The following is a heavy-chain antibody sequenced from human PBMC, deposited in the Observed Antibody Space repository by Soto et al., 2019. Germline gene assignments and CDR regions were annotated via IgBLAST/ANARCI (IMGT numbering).Heavy chain of an antibody. D-gene: IGHD6-19*01. V-gene: IGHV4-59*08. CDR1: GGSISSYY. J-gene: IGHJ4*02. CDR2: IYYSGST. Sequence: SETLSLTCTVSGGSISSYYWSWIRQPPGKGLEWIGYIYYSGSTNYNPSLKSRVTISVDTSKNQFSLKLSSVTAADTAVYYCARQEYSSGWYYWGQGTLVTVSS. CDR3: ARQEYSSGWYY.